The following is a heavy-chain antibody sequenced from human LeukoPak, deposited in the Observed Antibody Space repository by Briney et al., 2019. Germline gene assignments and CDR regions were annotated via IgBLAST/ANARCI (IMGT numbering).Heavy chain of an antibody. V-gene: IGHV4-61*02. CDR1: GGSISSGSYY. D-gene: IGHD6-19*01. CDR3: ARDSGWYAWYFDL. CDR2: IYTSGST. Sequence: PSETLSLTCTVSGGSISSGSYYWSWIRQPAGKGLEWIGRIYTSGSTNYNPSLTSRVTISVDTSKNQFSLKLSSVTAADTAVYYCARDSGWYAWYFDLWGRGTLVTVSS. J-gene: IGHJ2*01.